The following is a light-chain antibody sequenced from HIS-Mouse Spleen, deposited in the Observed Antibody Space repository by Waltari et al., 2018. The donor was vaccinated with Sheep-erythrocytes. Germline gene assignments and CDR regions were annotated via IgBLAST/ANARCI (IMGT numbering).Light chain of an antibody. J-gene: IGKJ4*01. CDR3: QQRSNWPPLT. CDR1: QSVSSY. V-gene: IGKV3-11*01. CDR2: DAS. Sequence: EMELTQSSATLSLSPGERATLSCRASQSVSSYLAWYQQKPGQAPRLLIYDASNRATGIPARFSGSGSGTDFTLTISSLEPEDFAVYYCQQRSNWPPLTFGGGTKVEIK.